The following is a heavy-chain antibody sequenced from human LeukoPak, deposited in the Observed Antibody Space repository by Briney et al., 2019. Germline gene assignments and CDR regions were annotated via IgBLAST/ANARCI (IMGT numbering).Heavy chain of an antibody. V-gene: IGHV4-4*07. CDR2: IYTSGST. Sequence: SETLSLTCTVSGGSISSYYWSWIRQPAGKGLEWIGRIYTSGSTNYNPSLKSRVTMSVDTSKNQFSLKLSSVTAADTAVYYCARSLVISESDAFDIWGQGTMVTVSS. CDR3: ARSLVISESDAFDI. J-gene: IGHJ3*02. D-gene: IGHD3-9*01. CDR1: GGSISSYY.